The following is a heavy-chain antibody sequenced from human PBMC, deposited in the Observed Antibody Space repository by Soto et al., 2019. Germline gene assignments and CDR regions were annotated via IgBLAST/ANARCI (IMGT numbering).Heavy chain of an antibody. CDR2: ISGYNGNT. Sequence: QVQLVQSGAEVKKPGASVRVSCKVSGYTFTNFGVSWVRQAPGQGLEWMGWISGYNGNTDYAQKFEGRVTMTTDTSTSTAYMELRRLTSDDTAIYYCARGGSYHATVDYWGQGTLVTVSS. D-gene: IGHD1-26*01. CDR3: ARGGSYHATVDY. J-gene: IGHJ4*02. CDR1: GYTFTNFG. V-gene: IGHV1-18*04.